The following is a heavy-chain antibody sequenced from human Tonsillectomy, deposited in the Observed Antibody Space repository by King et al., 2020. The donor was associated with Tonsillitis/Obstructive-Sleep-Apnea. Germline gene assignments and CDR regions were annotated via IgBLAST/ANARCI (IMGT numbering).Heavy chain of an antibody. V-gene: IGHV3-74*01. J-gene: IGHJ6*03. D-gene: IGHD4-17*01. CDR3: ARDRAGNYGHYDPDDYYYYSYMDV. CDR1: GFTFSSYW. CDR2: INSDGSST. Sequence: VQLVESGGGLVQPGGSLRLSCAASGFTFSSYWMHWVRQAPGKGLVWVSRINSDGSSTSYADSVKGRFTISRDNAKNTLYLQMNSLRAAGTAVYYCARDRAGNYGHYDPDDYYYYSYMDVWGKGTTVTVSS.